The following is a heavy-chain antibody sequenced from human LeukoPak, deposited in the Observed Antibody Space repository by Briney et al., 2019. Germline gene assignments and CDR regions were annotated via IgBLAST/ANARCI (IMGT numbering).Heavy chain of an antibody. V-gene: IGHV3-23*01. J-gene: IGHJ4*02. CDR3: AKRGPSVTTESYYFDY. CDR2: ISGSGDST. CDR1: GFTFSSYA. D-gene: IGHD4-17*01. Sequence: GPLRLSCAASGFTFSSYAMSWVRQAPGKGLEWLSSISGSGDSTYYADSVKGRFTISRDNSKNTMYLQMNSLRAEDTAIYYCAKRGPSVTTESYYFDYWGQGSLVPVSS.